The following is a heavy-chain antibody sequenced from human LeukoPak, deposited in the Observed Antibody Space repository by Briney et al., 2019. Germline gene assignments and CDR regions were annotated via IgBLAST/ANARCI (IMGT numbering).Heavy chain of an antibody. Sequence: ASVKVSCKASGYTFTGYYMHWVRQAPGQGLEWMGWINPNSGGTNYAQKFQGRVTMTRDTSISTAYMELSRLRSDDTAVYYCARDFTVDTRYYFDYWGQGTLVTVSS. CDR1: GYTFTGYY. CDR2: INPNSGGT. D-gene: IGHD5-18*01. J-gene: IGHJ4*02. V-gene: IGHV1-2*02. CDR3: ARDFTVDTRYYFDY.